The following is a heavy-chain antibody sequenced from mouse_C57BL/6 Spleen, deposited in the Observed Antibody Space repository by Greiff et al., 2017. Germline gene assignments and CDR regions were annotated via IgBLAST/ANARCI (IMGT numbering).Heavy chain of an antibody. J-gene: IGHJ3*01. V-gene: IGHV1-50*01. Sequence: VQLQQPGAELVKPGASVKLSCKASGYTFTSYWMQWVKQRPGQGLEWIGEIDPSDSYTNYNQKFKGKATLTVDTSSSTAYMQLSSLTSEDSAVYYCAREGLGGRRFAYWGQGTLVTVSA. CDR1: GYTFTSYW. D-gene: IGHD3-3*01. CDR3: AREGLGGRRFAY. CDR2: IDPSDSYT.